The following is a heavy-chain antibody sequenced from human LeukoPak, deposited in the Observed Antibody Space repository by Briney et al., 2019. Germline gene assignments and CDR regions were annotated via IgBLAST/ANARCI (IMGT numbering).Heavy chain of an antibody. CDR2: INQAGSEK. Sequence: GGSLRLSCAASRFTFSTYWMSWVRQAPGKGLEWVANINQAGSEKYYVDSVKGRFTISRDNAKNFLYLQMNSLRAEDTAVYYCARDVGDFWGQGTLVTVSS. CDR1: RFTFSTYW. CDR3: ARDVGDF. D-gene: IGHD2-15*01. J-gene: IGHJ4*02. V-gene: IGHV3-7*01.